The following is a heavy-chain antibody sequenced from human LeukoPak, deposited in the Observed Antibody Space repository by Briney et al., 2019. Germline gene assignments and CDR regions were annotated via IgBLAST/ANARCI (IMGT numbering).Heavy chain of an antibody. CDR3: VSFYEAY. D-gene: IGHD2/OR15-2a*01. J-gene: IGHJ4*02. CDR1: GNYW. V-gene: IGHV3-74*01. CDR2: INSDGSWT. Sequence: GGSLRLSCAASGNYWMHWVRQAPGKGLVWVSHINSDGSWTSYADSVKGRFTISKDNAKNTVYLQMNNLRAGDTAVYYCVSFYEAYWGRGTLVTVSS.